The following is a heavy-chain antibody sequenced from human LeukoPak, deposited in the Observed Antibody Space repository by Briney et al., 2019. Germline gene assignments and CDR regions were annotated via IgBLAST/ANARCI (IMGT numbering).Heavy chain of an antibody. Sequence: SETLSLTCTVSDSISSYYWSWIRQPPGKGLEWIGYIYYSGSTNYNPSLKSRVTISVDTSKNQFSLKLSSVTAADTAVYYCARARSGYSYGFIDYWGQGTLVTVSS. J-gene: IGHJ4*02. CDR3: ARARSGYSYGFIDY. CDR2: IYYSGST. CDR1: DSISSYY. D-gene: IGHD5-18*01. V-gene: IGHV4-59*01.